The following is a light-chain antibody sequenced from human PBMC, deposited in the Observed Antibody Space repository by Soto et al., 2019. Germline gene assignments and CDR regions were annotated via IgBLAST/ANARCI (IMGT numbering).Light chain of an antibody. CDR1: SSDVGAYDY. V-gene: IGLV2-8*01. CDR3: SSFAGINNLL. CDR2: EVS. J-gene: IGLJ2*01. Sequence: LTQPPSASGSPGQSVTISCTGTSSDVGAYDYVSWYQQHPGKAPKLMIYEVSQRPSGVPDRFSGSKSGNTASLTISGLQAEDEGDYYCSSFAGINNLLFGGGTKLTVL.